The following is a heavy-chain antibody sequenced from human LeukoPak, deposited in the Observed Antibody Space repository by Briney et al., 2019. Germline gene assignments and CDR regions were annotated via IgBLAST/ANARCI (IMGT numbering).Heavy chain of an antibody. CDR2: IIPIFGTA. J-gene: IGHJ3*01. V-gene: IGHV1-69*06. D-gene: IGHD6-19*01. CDR3: ARDEIAVADL. CDR1: GGTFSSYA. Sequence: GASVHDSCKASGGTFSSYAISWVRQAPGQGLEWMGGIIPIFGTAHYAQKFQGRDTITADKSTSTAYMELSSLRSEDTAVYYCARDEIAVADLWGQGTMVTVSS.